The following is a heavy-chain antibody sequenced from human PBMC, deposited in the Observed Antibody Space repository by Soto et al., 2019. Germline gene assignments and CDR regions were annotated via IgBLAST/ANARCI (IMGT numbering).Heavy chain of an antibody. CDR1: GFNFRSYA. V-gene: IGHV3-33*01. Sequence: QVQLVESGGGVVQPGKSLTLACATSGFNFRSYAVHWVRQAPGKGLERVAVIWYDGTTKYYGESVKGRFSSSRDNSNNTAYLRMNSLRGEDTAVYYCARDPYCSSTRCRNWFDSWGQGTLVSVST. D-gene: IGHD2-2*01. CDR2: IWYDGTTK. J-gene: IGHJ5*01. CDR3: ARDPYCSSTRCRNWFDS.